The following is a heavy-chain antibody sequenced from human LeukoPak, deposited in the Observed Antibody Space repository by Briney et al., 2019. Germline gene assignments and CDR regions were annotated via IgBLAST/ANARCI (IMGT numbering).Heavy chain of an antibody. Sequence: PSETLSLTCIVSGGSISSSNSYWDWIRQPPGRGLEWIGDISHSGTINYNPSLRTRVTISVDTSKNQFSLRLSSVTAADTAVYYCAGSSYIGLDFWGQGTLVTVSS. D-gene: IGHD3-22*01. J-gene: IGHJ4*02. CDR1: GGSISSSNSY. V-gene: IGHV4-39*01. CDR3: AGSSYIGLDF. CDR2: ISHSGTI.